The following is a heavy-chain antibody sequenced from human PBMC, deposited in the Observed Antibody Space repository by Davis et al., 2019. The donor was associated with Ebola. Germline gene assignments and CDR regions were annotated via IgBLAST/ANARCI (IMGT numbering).Heavy chain of an antibody. Sequence: PGGSLRLSCAASGFTFSSYGMHWVRQAPGKGLEWVAVIWYDGSNKYYADSVKGRFTISRDNSKNTLYLQMNSLRAEDTAVYYCARDLWYSSSSSPAYYWGQGTLVTVSS. CDR2: IWYDGSNK. CDR1: GFTFSSYG. CDR3: ARDLWYSSSSSPAYY. D-gene: IGHD6-6*01. V-gene: IGHV3-33*01. J-gene: IGHJ4*02.